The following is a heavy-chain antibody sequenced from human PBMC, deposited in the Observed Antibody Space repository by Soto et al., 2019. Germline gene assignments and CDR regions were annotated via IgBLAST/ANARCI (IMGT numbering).Heavy chain of an antibody. V-gene: IGHV3-73*01. CDR2: IRSKANSYAT. D-gene: IGHD3-10*01. CDR3: TRHYDHYYGSGSSHNWFDP. J-gene: IGHJ5*02. CDR1: GFTFSGSA. Sequence: GGSLRLSCAASGFTFSGSAMHWVRQASGKGLEWVGRIRSKANSYATAYAVSVKGRFTISRDDSKNTAYLQMNSLKTEDTTVYYCTRHYDHYYGSGSSHNWFDPWGQGTLVTVSS.